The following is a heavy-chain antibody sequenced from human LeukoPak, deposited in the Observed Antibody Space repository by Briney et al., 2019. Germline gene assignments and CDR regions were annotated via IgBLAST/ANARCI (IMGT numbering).Heavy chain of an antibody. CDR3: ARDASGWFNWFDP. J-gene: IGHJ5*02. CDR2: INPNTGDT. D-gene: IGHD6-19*01. Sequence: ASVKVSCKASQYTFSAYNIHWVRQAPGQGLEWMGWINPNTGDTNYAQIFQGRVTMTRDTSINTTYMELSRLRSEDTAVYYCARDASGWFNWFDPWGQGTQVTVSS. V-gene: IGHV1-2*02. CDR1: QYTFSAYN.